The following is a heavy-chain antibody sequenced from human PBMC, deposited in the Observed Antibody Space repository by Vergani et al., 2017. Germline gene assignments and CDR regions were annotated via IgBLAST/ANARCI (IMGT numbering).Heavy chain of an antibody. D-gene: IGHD3-9*01. Sequence: QVQLVQSGAEVKKPGSSVKVSCKASGGTFTSYYMHWVRQAPGQGLEWMGIINPSGGSTSYAQKFQGRVTMTRDTSTSTVYMELSSLRSEDTAVYYCARDLVDYDILTGYYDLNRGYDYWGQGTLVTVSS. CDR2: INPSGGST. J-gene: IGHJ4*02. V-gene: IGHV1-46*01. CDR3: ARDLVDYDILTGYYDLNRGYDY. CDR1: GGTFTSYY.